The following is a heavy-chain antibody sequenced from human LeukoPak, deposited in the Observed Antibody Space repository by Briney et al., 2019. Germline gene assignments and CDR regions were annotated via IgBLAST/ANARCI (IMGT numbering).Heavy chain of an antibody. CDR2: ISSSGSTL. J-gene: IGHJ4*02. CDR1: GFTFNNSD. CDR3: ARGYALGTFFF. V-gene: IGHV3-48*02. D-gene: IGHD3-10*01. Sequence: GGSLRLSCAASGFTFNNSDMNWVRQAPGKGLEWVSSISSSGSTLYYGDSVKGRFSISRDNAKNSLYLQMNGLRDEDTAVYYCARGYALGTFFFWGQGTLVTVSS.